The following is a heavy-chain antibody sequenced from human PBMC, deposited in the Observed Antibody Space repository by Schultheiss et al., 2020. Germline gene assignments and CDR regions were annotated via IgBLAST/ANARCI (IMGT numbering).Heavy chain of an antibody. CDR2: ISYDGSNK. CDR3: ARDPRTVFGVAIGQRSGMDV. Sequence: GGSLRLSCAASGFTFSSYAMHWVRQAPGKGLEWVAVISYDGSNKYYADSVKGRFTISRDSSKNTLYLQMNSLRVEDTAVYYCARDPRTVFGVAIGQRSGMDVWGQGTTVTVSS. J-gene: IGHJ6*02. D-gene: IGHD3-3*01. CDR1: GFTFSSYA. V-gene: IGHV3-30-3*01.